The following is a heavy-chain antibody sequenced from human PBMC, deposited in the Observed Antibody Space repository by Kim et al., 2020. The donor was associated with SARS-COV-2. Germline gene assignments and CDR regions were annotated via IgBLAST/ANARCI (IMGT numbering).Heavy chain of an antibody. D-gene: IGHD2-15*01. Sequence: GGSLRLSCAASGFTFSSYSMNWVRQAPGKGLEWVSYISSSSSTIYYADSVKGRFTISRDNAKNSLYLQMNSLRDEDTTVYYCARDRGVVAATPVQNDYWGQGTLVTVSS. CDR2: ISSSSSTI. J-gene: IGHJ4*02. CDR3: ARDRGVVAATPVQNDY. V-gene: IGHV3-48*02. CDR1: GFTFSSYS.